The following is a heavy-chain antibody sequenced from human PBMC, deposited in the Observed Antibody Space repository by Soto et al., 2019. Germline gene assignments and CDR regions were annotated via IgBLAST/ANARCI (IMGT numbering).Heavy chain of an antibody. J-gene: IGHJ4*02. D-gene: IGHD6-19*01. CDR2: INHSGST. CDR3: ARGRRKGIAVAGTWWYFDY. Sequence: SETLSLTCAVYGGSFSGYYWSWIRQPPGKGLEWIGEINHSGSTNYNPSLKSRVTISVDTSKNQFSLKLSSVTAADTAVYYCARGRRKGIAVAGTWWYFDYWGQGTLVTVSS. CDR1: GGSFSGYY. V-gene: IGHV4-34*01.